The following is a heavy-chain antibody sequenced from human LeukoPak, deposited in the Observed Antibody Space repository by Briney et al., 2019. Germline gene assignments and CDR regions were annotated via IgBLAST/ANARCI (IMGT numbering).Heavy chain of an antibody. D-gene: IGHD1-20*01. Sequence: ASVKVSCKASGGTFSSYAISWVRQAPGQGLEWMGGIIPIFGTANYAQKFQGRVTITADKCTGTAYMELSSLRSDDTAVYYCARDRDNWNPRFRQSFNWFDPWGQGTLVTVSS. V-gene: IGHV1-69*06. CDR1: GGTFSSYA. J-gene: IGHJ5*02. CDR2: IIPIFGTA. CDR3: ARDRDNWNPRFRQSFNWFDP.